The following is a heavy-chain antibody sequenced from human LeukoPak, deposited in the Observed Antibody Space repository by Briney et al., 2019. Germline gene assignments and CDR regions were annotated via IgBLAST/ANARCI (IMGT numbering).Heavy chain of an antibody. CDR3: ARDPGLNAFDI. Sequence: GGSLRLSCTASGFGVSNNYMSWVRQAPGKGLEWVAVIYSGAATFYADAVKGRFSLSRDNSQNALFLQMNSPKVEDSAVYYCARDPGLNAFDIWGQGTMVTVSS. J-gene: IGHJ3*02. V-gene: IGHV3-53*01. CDR2: IYSGAAT. CDR1: GFGVSNNY.